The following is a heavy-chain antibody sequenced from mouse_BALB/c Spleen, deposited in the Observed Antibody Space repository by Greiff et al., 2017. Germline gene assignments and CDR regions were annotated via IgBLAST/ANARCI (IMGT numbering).Heavy chain of an antibody. CDR3: NAYRYGRFAY. Sequence: DVQLQESGAELVRSGASVKLSCTASGFNIKDYYMHWVKQRPEQGLEWIGWIDPENGDTEYAPKFQGKATMTADTSSNTAYLQLSSLTSEDTAVYYCNAYRYGRFAYWGQGTLVTVSA. D-gene: IGHD2-14*01. CDR2: IDPENGDT. CDR1: GFNIKDYY. J-gene: IGHJ3*01. V-gene: IGHV14-4*02.